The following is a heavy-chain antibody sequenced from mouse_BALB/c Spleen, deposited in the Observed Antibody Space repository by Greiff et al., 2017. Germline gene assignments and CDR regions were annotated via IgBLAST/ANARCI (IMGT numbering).Heavy chain of an antibody. V-gene: IGHV1-7*01. J-gene: IGHJ3*01. CDR1: GYTFTSYW. Sequence: VQLQESGAELAKPGASVKMSCKASGYTFTSYWMHWVKQRPGQGLEWIGYINPSTGYTEYNQKFKDKATLTADKSSSTAYMQLSSLTSEDSAVYYCARQANWGFAYWGQGTLVTVSA. CDR3: ARQANWGFAY. D-gene: IGHD4-1*01. CDR2: INPSTGYT.